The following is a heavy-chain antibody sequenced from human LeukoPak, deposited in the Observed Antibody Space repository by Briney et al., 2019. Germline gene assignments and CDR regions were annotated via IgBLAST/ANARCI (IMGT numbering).Heavy chain of an antibody. J-gene: IGHJ4*02. V-gene: IGHV4-59*01. CDR2: IYYSGST. CDR1: GGSISSYY. D-gene: IGHD3-16*02. Sequence: SETLSLTCTVSGGSISSYYWSWIRQPPGKGLEWIGYIYYSGSTYYNPSLKSRVTISVDTSKNQFSLKLSSVTAADTAVYYCARGVWGSYRSNTYFDYWGQGTLVTVSS. CDR3: ARGVWGSYRSNTYFDY.